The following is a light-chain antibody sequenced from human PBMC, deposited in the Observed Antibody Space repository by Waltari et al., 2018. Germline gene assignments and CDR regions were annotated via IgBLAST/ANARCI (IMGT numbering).Light chain of an antibody. V-gene: IGLV8-61*01. CDR2: KTN. CDR3: LVYMGSGIWV. J-gene: IGLJ3*02. Sequence: QTVVTQEPSLSVSPGGTVTLTCALSSGSPPSTSYVTWYQQTPGQPPRTLMYKTNIRSSGVPDRFSGSSLWNKAALSITGAQADDESDYYCLVYMGSGIWVFGGGTKLTVL. CDR1: SGSPPSTSY.